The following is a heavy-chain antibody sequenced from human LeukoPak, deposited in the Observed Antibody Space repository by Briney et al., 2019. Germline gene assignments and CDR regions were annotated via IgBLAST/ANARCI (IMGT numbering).Heavy chain of an antibody. CDR1: GGSISSSSHY. CDR3: ARNRYYYGSGNYGVPNWFDP. CDR2: IYYSGST. D-gene: IGHD3-10*01. Sequence: SETLSLTCTVSGGSISSSSHYWGWIRQPPGKGLEWIGSIYYSGSTYYNPSLKSRVTISVDTSKNQFSLKLNSVTAADTAVYYCARNRYYYGSGNYGVPNWFDPWGQGTLVTVSS. V-gene: IGHV4-39*01. J-gene: IGHJ5*02.